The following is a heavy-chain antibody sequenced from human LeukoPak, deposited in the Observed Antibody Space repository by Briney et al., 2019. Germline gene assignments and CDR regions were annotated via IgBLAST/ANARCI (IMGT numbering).Heavy chain of an antibody. Sequence: SETLSLTCTVSGGSISSYYWSWIRQPPGKGLEWIGYIYYSGSTNYNPSPKSRVTISVDTSKNQFSLKLSSVTAADTAVYYCARGLGRDGYNFDYWGQGTLVTVSS. V-gene: IGHV4-59*01. J-gene: IGHJ4*02. CDR2: IYYSGST. CDR1: GGSISSYY. CDR3: ARGLGRDGYNFDY. D-gene: IGHD5-24*01.